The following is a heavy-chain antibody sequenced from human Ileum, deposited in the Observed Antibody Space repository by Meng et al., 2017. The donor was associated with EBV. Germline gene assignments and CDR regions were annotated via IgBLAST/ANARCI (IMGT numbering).Heavy chain of an antibody. CDR3: ASRELAPFDY. CDR2: IYYSGTT. J-gene: IGHJ4*02. D-gene: IGHD1-26*01. Sequence: QLQLQESGPGLVRPLDTMSLTCSVSGGSFSSRKYCWGWIRQPPGKALEWIASIYYSGTTYYNPSLQSRVSISVDKSKNQVSLNMTSMTAADTAVYYCASRELAPFDYWGQGTLVTVSS. V-gene: IGHV4-39*07. CDR1: GGSFSSRKYC.